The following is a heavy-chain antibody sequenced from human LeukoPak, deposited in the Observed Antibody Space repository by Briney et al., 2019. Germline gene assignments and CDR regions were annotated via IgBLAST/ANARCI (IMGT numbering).Heavy chain of an antibody. V-gene: IGHV4-61*02. CDR2: IYTSGST. CDR3: ARGQWEPDYYYYYMDV. CDR1: GGSISSGSYY. J-gene: IGHJ6*03. D-gene: IGHD1-26*01. Sequence: SETLSLTCTVSGGSISSGSYYWSWIRQPAGTGLEWIGRIYTSGSTNYNPSLKSRVTISVDTSKNQFSLKLSSVTAADTAVYYCARGQWEPDYYYYYMDVWGKGTTVTISS.